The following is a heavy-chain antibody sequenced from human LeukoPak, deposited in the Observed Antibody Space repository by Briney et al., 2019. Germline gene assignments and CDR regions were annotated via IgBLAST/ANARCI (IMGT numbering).Heavy chain of an antibody. D-gene: IGHD3-10*01. V-gene: IGHV4-34*01. CDR3: ARGQLWFGESYFDY. J-gene: IGHJ4*02. CDR1: GGSFSGYY. CDR2: INHSGST. Sequence: SETLSLTCAVYGGSFSGYYWSWNRQPPGKGLEWIGEINHSGSTNYNPSLKSRVTISVDTSKNQFSLKLSSVTAADTAVYYCARGQLWFGESYFDYWGQGTLVTVSS.